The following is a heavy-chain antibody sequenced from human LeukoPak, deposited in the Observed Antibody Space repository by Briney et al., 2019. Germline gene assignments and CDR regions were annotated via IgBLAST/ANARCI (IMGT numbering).Heavy chain of an antibody. D-gene: IGHD3-10*01. Sequence: SETLSLTCTVSGGSISSYYWSWIRQPPGKGLEWIGCIYYSGYTNYKSSLKSRVTISVDTSKNQFSLKLGSVTAADTAVYYCARTTMVRGTYYMDVWGKGTTVTVSS. CDR1: GGSISSYY. V-gene: IGHV4-59*01. CDR3: ARTTMVRGTYYMDV. CDR2: IYYSGYT. J-gene: IGHJ6*03.